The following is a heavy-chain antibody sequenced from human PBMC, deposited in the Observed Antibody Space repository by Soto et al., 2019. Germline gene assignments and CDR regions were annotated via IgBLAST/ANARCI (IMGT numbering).Heavy chain of an antibody. CDR2: IYYSGST. D-gene: IGHD3-10*01. CDR1: GGSISSSSYY. CDR3: ARDGPLLWFGELLYYFDY. J-gene: IGHJ4*02. Sequence: SETLSLTCTVSGGSISSSSYYWGWIRQPPGKGLEWIGSIYYSGSTYYNPSLKSRVTISVDTSKNQFSLKLSSVTAADTAVYYCARDGPLLWFGELLYYFDYWGQGTLVTVSS. V-gene: IGHV4-39*07.